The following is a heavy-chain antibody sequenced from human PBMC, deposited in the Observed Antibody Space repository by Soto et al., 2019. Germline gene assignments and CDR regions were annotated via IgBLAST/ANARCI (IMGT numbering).Heavy chain of an antibody. D-gene: IGHD2-15*01. CDR2: IYYSGST. V-gene: IGHV4-59*08. J-gene: IGHJ6*03. CDR3: ARGAMQNEYCSGGSCYAWWYYYYYYMDV. Sequence: SETLSLTCTVSGGSISSYYWSWIRQPPGKGLEWIGYIYYSGSTNYNPSLKSRVTISVDTSKNQFSLKLSSVTAADTAVYYCARGAMQNEYCSGGSCYAWWYYYYYYMDVWGKGTTVTVSS. CDR1: GGSISSYY.